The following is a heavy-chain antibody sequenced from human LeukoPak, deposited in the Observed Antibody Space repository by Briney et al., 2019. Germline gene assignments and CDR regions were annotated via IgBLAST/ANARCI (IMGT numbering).Heavy chain of an antibody. J-gene: IGHJ4*02. CDR1: GGSISSGSYY. D-gene: IGHD3-10*01. Sequence: SETLSLTCTVSGGSISSGSYYWSWIRQPAGKGLEWIGRIYTSGSTNYNPSLKSRVTISVDTSKNQFSLKLTSVTAADTAVYYCAREGYYGSGSYLDYWGQGTLVTVSS. CDR3: AREGYYGSGSYLDY. CDR2: IYTSGST. V-gene: IGHV4-61*02.